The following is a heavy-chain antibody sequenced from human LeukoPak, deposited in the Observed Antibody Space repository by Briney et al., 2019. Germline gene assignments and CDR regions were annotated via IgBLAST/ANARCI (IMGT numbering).Heavy chain of an antibody. Sequence: AGGSLRLSCAASGFTFSNHAMNWVRQAPGRGLEWVSGISGSGGSTYYADSVKGRFTISRDNSKNTLYLQMNSLRAEDTAVYYCARGGRTTWHGMDVWGQGTTVTVSS. J-gene: IGHJ6*02. CDR3: ARGGRTTWHGMDV. CDR1: GFTFSNHA. V-gene: IGHV3-23*01. D-gene: IGHD4-17*01. CDR2: ISGSGGST.